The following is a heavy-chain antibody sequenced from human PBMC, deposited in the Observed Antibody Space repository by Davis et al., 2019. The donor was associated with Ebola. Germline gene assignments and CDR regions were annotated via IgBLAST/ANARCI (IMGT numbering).Heavy chain of an antibody. CDR3: ARDQGHYSNFNY. J-gene: IGHJ4*02. Sequence: ASVKVSCKASGYTFTTFGISWVRQAPGQGLEWMGWITAYNGNTKYAQNLQGRVTMTTDTSTSTAYMELRSLRSDDTAVYYCARDQGHYSNFNYWGQGTLVTVS. V-gene: IGHV1-18*01. CDR1: GYTFTTFG. D-gene: IGHD4-11*01. CDR2: ITAYNGNT.